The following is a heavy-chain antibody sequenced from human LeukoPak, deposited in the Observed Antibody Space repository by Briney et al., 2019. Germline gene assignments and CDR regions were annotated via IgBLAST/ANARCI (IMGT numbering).Heavy chain of an antibody. V-gene: IGHV3-48*01. CDR3: AKEVLWFGLNWFDP. Sequence: GGSLRLSCAASGFTFSSYSMNWVRQAPGKGLEWVSYISSSSSTIYYADSVKGRFTISRDNSKNTLYLQMNSLRAEDTAVYYCAKEVLWFGLNWFDPWGQGTLVTVSS. CDR2: ISSSSSTI. D-gene: IGHD3-10*01. J-gene: IGHJ5*02. CDR1: GFTFSSYS.